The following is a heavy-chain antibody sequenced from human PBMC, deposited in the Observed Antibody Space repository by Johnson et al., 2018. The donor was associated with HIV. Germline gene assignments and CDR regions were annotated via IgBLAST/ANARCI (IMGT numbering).Heavy chain of an antibody. CDR3: ARDKGIAARPDAFDI. Sequence: QVQLVESGGGLVQPGRSLRLSCAASGFTFSDSYMAWIRQAPGKGLEWISYIGRSGTTIYYADSVKGRFTISRDNTKNSLYLQINSLRAEDTAVYYCARDKGIAARPDAFDIWGQGTMVTVSS. V-gene: IGHV3-11*04. J-gene: IGHJ3*02. CDR1: GFTFSDSY. D-gene: IGHD6-6*01. CDR2: IGRSGTTI.